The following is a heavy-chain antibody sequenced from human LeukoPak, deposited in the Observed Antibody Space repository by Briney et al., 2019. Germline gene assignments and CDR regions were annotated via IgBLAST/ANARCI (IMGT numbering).Heavy chain of an antibody. Sequence: GASVKVSCKASGYTFTGYYMHWVRQAPGQGLEWMGWINPNSGGTNYAQKFQGRVTMTRDTSISTAYMELSRLRSDDTAVYYCARDRKTTTVTILPVYYYYYMDVWGKGTTVTVSS. D-gene: IGHD4-17*01. V-gene: IGHV1-2*02. CDR3: ARDRKTTTVTILPVYYYYYMDV. CDR1: GYTFTGYY. J-gene: IGHJ6*03. CDR2: INPNSGGT.